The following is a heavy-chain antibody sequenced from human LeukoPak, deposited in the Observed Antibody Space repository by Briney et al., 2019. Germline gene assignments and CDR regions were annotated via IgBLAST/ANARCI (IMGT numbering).Heavy chain of an antibody. J-gene: IGHJ5*02. CDR2: ISAYNGNT. D-gene: IGHD6-19*01. CDR3: AREREDNMGWYGFDP. V-gene: IGHV1-18*04. CDR1: GYTFTSYG. Sequence: GASVTVSCTASGYTFTSYGISWVRQAHGQGLEWMGWISAYNGNTNYAQKLQGRVTMTTDTSTSTAYMELRSLRSDDTAVYYCAREREDNMGWYGFDPWGQGTLVTVSS.